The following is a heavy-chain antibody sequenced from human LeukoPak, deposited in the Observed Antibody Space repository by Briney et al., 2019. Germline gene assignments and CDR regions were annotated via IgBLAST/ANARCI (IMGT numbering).Heavy chain of an antibody. J-gene: IGHJ4*02. CDR3: ARAAIRSYHPGY. CDR2: ISYDGSNK. CDR1: GFTFSSYA. Sequence: PGGSLRLSCAASGFTFSSYAMHWVRQAPGKGLEWVAVISYDGSNKYYADSVKGRFTISRDNSKNTLYLQMNSLRAEDTAVYYRARAAIRSYHPGYWGQGTLVTVSS. D-gene: IGHD2-21*01. V-gene: IGHV3-30-3*01.